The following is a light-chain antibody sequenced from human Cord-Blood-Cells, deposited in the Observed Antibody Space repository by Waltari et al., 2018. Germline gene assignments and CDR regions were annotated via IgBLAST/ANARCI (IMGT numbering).Light chain of an antibody. CDR2: GAS. J-gene: IGKJ2*01. CDR3: QQYGSSPPNT. Sequence: EIVLTQSPGTLSLSPGERATLSCRASQSVSSSYLAWYQQKPGQAPSLLIYGASSRAXGIPERFSGSGAGTDVTLTISRLEPEDFAVYYCQQYGSSPPNTFGQGTKLEI. CDR1: QSVSSSY. V-gene: IGKV3-20*01.